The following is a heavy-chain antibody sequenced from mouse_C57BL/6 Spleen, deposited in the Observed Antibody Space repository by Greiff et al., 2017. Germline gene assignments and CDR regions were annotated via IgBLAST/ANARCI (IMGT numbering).Heavy chain of an antibody. J-gene: IGHJ2*01. CDR3: ASALYYGYYEGFDY. CDR1: GYTFTSYW. Sequence: QVQLQQPGAELVKPGASVKLSCKASGYTFTSYWMHWVKQRPGRGLEWIGRIDPYSGGTKYNQKFKSKATLTVDKPSSTAYMQLSSLTSEDSAVYYCASALYYGYYEGFDYWGQGTTLTVSS. D-gene: IGHD2-1*01. V-gene: IGHV1-72*01. CDR2: IDPYSGGT.